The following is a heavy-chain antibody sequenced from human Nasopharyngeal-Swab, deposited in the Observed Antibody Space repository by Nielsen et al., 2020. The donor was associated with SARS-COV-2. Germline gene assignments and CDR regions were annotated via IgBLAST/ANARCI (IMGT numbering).Heavy chain of an antibody. CDR1: GGSISSYY. D-gene: IGHD3-22*01. CDR3: ARGSFWYDSSGYPAEGDAFDI. V-gene: IGHV4-59*01. J-gene: IGHJ3*02. Sequence: SETLSLTCTVSGGSISSYYWSWIRQPPGKGLEWIGYIYYSRSTNYNPSLKSRVTISVDTSKNQFSLKLSSVTAADTAVYYCARGSFWYDSSGYPAEGDAFDIWGQGTMVTVSS. CDR2: IYYSRST.